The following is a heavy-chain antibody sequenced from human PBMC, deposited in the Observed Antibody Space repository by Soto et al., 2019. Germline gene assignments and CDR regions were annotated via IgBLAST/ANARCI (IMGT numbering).Heavy chain of an antibody. CDR1: GGNFTSYA. CDR3: ATASGRSWYNWFDP. V-gene: IGHV1-69*01. CDR2: IVPLFGTT. J-gene: IGHJ5*02. D-gene: IGHD6-13*01. Sequence: QVQLVQSGAEVKKPGSSVKVSCKASGGNFTSYAISWVRQAPGQGLEFMGGIVPLFGTTNYAHKFRGRVTVTADESTSRVYMEMSSLRSEDTAGYYCATASGRSWYNWFDPWGQGTLVTVST.